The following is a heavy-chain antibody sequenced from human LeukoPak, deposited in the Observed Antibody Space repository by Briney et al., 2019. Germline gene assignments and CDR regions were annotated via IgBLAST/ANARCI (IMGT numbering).Heavy chain of an antibody. CDR3: ARRTVVPAALAEFDY. Sequence: SETLSLTCTVSGGSISSSSYYWGWIRQPPGKGLEWIESIYYSGSTYYNPSLKSRVTISVDTSKNQFSLKLSSVTAADTAVYYCARRTVVPAALAEFDYWGQGTLVTVSS. CDR1: GGSISSSSYY. CDR2: IYYSGST. J-gene: IGHJ4*02. V-gene: IGHV4-39*01. D-gene: IGHD2-2*01.